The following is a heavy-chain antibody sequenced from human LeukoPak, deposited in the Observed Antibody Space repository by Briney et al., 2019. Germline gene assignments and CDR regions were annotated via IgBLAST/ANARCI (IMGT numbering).Heavy chain of an antibody. D-gene: IGHD3-3*01. J-gene: IGHJ6*03. V-gene: IGHV4-38-2*02. CDR1: GYSISSGYY. CDR3: ARIRSGGGVVIIRSNYYYMDV. Sequence: PSETLSLTCTVSGYSISSGYYWGWIRQLPGKGLEWIGSIYHSGSTYYNPSLKSRVTISVDTSKNQFSLKLSSVTAADTAVYYCARIRSGGGVVIIRSNYYYMDVWGKGTTVTVSS. CDR2: IYHSGST.